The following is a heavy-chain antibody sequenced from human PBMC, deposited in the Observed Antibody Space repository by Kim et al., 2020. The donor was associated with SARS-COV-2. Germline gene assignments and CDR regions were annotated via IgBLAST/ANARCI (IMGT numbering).Heavy chain of an antibody. CDR3: AYNGGSSSWFDP. V-gene: IGHV3-30*03. D-gene: IGHD6-13*01. CDR2: ISYDGSNK. J-gene: IGHJ5*02. Sequence: GGSLRLSCAASGFTFSSYGMHWVRQAPGKGLEWVAVISYDGSNKYYADSVKGRFTISRDNSKNTLYLQMNSLRAEDTAVYYCAYNGGSSSWFDPWGQGTLVTVSS. CDR1: GFTFSSYG.